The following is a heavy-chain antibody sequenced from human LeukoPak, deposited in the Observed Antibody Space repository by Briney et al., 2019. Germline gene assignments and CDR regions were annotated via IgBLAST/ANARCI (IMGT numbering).Heavy chain of an antibody. CDR1: GFSFNTFA. CDR2: ISDYP. Sequence: GSLRLSCVASGFSFNTFALTWVRQAPGKGLEWVSTISDYPHYADSVRGRFTISRDNSRKTVFLQMNSLTPEDAATYYCTKDSQGSYDGFWYGTYGMDVWGQGTTVTVSS. V-gene: IGHV3-23*05. CDR3: TKDSQGSYDGFWYGTYGMDV. J-gene: IGHJ6*02. D-gene: IGHD3-16*01.